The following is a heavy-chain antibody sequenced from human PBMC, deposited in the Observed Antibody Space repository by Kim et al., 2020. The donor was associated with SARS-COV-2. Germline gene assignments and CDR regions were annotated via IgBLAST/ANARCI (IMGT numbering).Heavy chain of an antibody. CDR2: INSDGTTT. Sequence: GGSLRLSCAASGFTFSSHWMHWVRQAPGKGLVWVSRINSDGTTTSYGDSVKGRFTISRDNAKNTLYLQMTSLTAEDTAVYYCARRQFTSGWYYFDYWGQG. CDR1: GFTFSSHW. V-gene: IGHV3-74*01. J-gene: IGHJ4*02. CDR3: ARRQFTSGWYYFDY. D-gene: IGHD6-19*01.